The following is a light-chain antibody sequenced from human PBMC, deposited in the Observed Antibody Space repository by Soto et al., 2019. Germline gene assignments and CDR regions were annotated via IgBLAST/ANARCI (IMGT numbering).Light chain of an antibody. Sequence: DIQMTQSPSTLSASVGDRVTITCRASQGISRWLAWYQQRPGRAPKLLIYEACILEIGVPSWFSGIGSGTEFTLTISSLQPSDFATYYCQQSNSKSWTGGRGTRVEIK. J-gene: IGKJ1*01. CDR3: QQSNSKSWT. CDR1: QGISRW. V-gene: IGKV1-5*01. CDR2: EAC.